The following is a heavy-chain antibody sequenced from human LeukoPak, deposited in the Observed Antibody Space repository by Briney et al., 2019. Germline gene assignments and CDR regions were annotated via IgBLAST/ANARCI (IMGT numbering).Heavy chain of an antibody. D-gene: IGHD3-10*01. CDR3: AKAMVRGVITNYFDY. CDR1: GFTFSSYA. CDR2: ISGSGGST. J-gene: IGHJ4*02. V-gene: IGHV3-23*01. Sequence: PGGSLRLSCAASGFTFSSYAMRWVRQAPGKGLEWVSAISGSGGSTYYADSVKGRFTISRDNSKNTLYLQMNSLRAEDTAVYYCAKAMVRGVITNYFDYWGQGTLVTVSS.